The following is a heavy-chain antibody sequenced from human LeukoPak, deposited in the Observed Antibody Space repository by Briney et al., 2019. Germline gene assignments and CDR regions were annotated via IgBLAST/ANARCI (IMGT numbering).Heavy chain of an antibody. J-gene: IGHJ6*03. D-gene: IGHD2-21*01. CDR2: IYYSGST. CDR3: ARDHIPYYYYMDV. Sequence: SETLSLTCTVSGYSINSGYYWGWIRQPPGKGLEWIGSIYYSGSTYYNPSLKSRVTISVDTSKNQFSLKLSSVTAADTAVYYCARDHIPYYYYMDVWGKGTTVTVSS. V-gene: IGHV4-38-2*02. CDR1: GYSINSGYY.